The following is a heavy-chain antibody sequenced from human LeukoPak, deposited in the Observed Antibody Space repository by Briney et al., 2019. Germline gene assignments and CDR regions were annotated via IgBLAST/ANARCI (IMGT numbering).Heavy chain of an antibody. D-gene: IGHD6-19*01. Sequence: SETLSLTCAVYGGSFSGYYWSWIRQPPGKGLEWIGYIYDGSTNYSPSLESRVTISADTSKNQFSLKMTSVTAADTAVYYCAREGSDWDPFDYGGQGTLVTVSS. CDR1: GGSFSGYY. V-gene: IGHV4-34*11. CDR2: IYDGST. CDR3: AREGSDWDPFDY. J-gene: IGHJ4*02.